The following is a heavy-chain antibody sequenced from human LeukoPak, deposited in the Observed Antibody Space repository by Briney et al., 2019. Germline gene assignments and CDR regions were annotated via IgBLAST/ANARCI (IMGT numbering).Heavy chain of an antibody. CDR3: ARDGLGGYVWGSYRYSPDY. Sequence: ASVKVSCKASGYTFTGYYMHWVRQAPGQGLEWMGWINPNSGGTNYAQKLQGRVTMTTDTSTSTAYMELRSLRSDDTAVYYCARDGLGGYVWGSYRYSPDYWGQGTLVTVSS. J-gene: IGHJ4*02. V-gene: IGHV1-2*02. CDR1: GYTFTGYY. CDR2: INPNSGGT. D-gene: IGHD3-16*02.